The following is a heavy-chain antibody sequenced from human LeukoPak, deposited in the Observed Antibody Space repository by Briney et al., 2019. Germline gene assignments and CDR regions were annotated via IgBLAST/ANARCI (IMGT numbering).Heavy chain of an antibody. J-gene: IGHJ1*01. Sequence: KPSETLSLTCTVSGGSISIYYWTWVRQPAGKGLEWIGRIYTSGSTNYNPSLKSRVTISVDTSKNQFSLKLSSVTAADTAVYYCASTTVTSGAEYFQHWGQGTLVTVSS. CDR3: ASTTVTSGAEYFQH. CDR2: IYTSGST. D-gene: IGHD4-17*01. V-gene: IGHV4-4*07. CDR1: GGSISIYY.